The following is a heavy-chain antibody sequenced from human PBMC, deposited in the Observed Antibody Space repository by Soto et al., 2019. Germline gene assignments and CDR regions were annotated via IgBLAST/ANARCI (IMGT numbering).Heavy chain of an antibody. D-gene: IGHD6-13*01. CDR1: GFTFDDYA. V-gene: IGHV3-9*01. CDR2: ISWNSGSI. J-gene: IGHJ3*02. CDR3: AKDSHLYSSSWLNDAFDI. Sequence: SLRLSCAASGFTFDDYAMHWVRQAPGKGLEWVSGISWNSGSIGYADSVKGRFTISRDNAKNSLYLQMNSLRAEDTALYYCAKDSHLYSSSWLNDAFDIWGQGTMVTVSS.